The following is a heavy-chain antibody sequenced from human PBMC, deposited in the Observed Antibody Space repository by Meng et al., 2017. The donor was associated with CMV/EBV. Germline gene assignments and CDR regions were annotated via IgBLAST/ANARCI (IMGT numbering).Heavy chain of an antibody. V-gene: IGHV3-23*01. D-gene: IGHD2-15*01. CDR2: ISATGYRT. J-gene: IGHJ4*02. Sequence: SGFPFNDYAMTWVRQAPGKGLEWVSTISATGYRTYDADSVKGRFTISRDNSKNTVSLQMNSLRADDTAVYYCAKYFSGGKIPDRFDYWGQGTLVTVSS. CDR1: GFPFNDYA. CDR3: AKYFSGGKIPDRFDY.